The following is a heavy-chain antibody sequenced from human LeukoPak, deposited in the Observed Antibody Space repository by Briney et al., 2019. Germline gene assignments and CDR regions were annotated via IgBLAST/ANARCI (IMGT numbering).Heavy chain of an antibody. CDR1: GGSISSYY. CDR3: ARDRPAIAAAGKWFDP. J-gene: IGHJ5*02. CDR2: IYTSGTT. V-gene: IGHV4-4*07. D-gene: IGHD6-13*01. Sequence: SETLSLTCTASGGSISSYYWSWIRQPAGKGLERIGRIYTSGTTNYNPSLKSRVTMSVDTSKNQFSLKLTSVTAADTAVYYCARDRPAIAAAGKWFDPWGQGTLVTVFS.